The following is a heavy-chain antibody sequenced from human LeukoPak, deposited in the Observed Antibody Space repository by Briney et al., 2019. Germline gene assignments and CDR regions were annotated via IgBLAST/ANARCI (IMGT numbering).Heavy chain of an antibody. V-gene: IGHV3-21*01. J-gene: IGHJ6*03. D-gene: IGHD1-26*01. Sequence: GGSLRLSCAASGFTFSTYNMNWVRQAPGKGLEWVSSISGSSSYIYYADSVKGRFTISRDNAQNSLYLHMSSLRAEDTAVYYCARDPYSGGYGDDYYYYMDVWGKGTTVTISS. CDR3: ARDPYSGGYGDDYYYYMDV. CDR2: ISGSSSYI. CDR1: GFTFSTYN.